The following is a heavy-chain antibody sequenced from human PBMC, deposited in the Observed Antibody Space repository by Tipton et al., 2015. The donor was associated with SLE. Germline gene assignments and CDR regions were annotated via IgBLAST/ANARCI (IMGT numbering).Heavy chain of an antibody. CDR2: ISSSSTYI. Sequence: SLRLSCAASGFTFSSYSMNWVRQAPGKGLGCVSHISSSSTYIYYADSVKGRFTISRDNAKNSLYLQMNSLRAEDTAVYYCARDTYYYDSSGYYSYYYYYGMDVWGQGTTVTVSS. D-gene: IGHD3-22*01. V-gene: IGHV3-21*03. J-gene: IGHJ6*02. CDR3: ARDTYYYDSSGYYSYYYYYGMDV. CDR1: GFTFSSYS.